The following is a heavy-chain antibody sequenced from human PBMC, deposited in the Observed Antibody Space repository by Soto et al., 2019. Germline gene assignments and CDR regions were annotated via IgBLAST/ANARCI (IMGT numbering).Heavy chain of an antibody. Sequence: ASVKVSCKASGYSFVSYGLTWVRQAPGQGLEWMGWISPNTGDTNYAQKFQGRVTMTTDTSTSTLYMELRSLRSDDTAVSYCARVIVVTAANYFDPWGQGTLVTVSS. V-gene: IGHV1-18*01. CDR2: ISPNTGDT. CDR1: GYSFVSYG. D-gene: IGHD2-21*02. CDR3: ARVIVVTAANYFDP. J-gene: IGHJ5*02.